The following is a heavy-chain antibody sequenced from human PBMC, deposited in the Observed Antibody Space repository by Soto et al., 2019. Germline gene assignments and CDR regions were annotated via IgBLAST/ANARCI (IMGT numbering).Heavy chain of an antibody. V-gene: IGHV1-46*01. Sequence: GSVKVSCKASGYTFTSYYMHWVRQAPGEGLEWMGIINPSGGSTSYAQKFQGRVTMTRDTSTSTVYMELSSLRSEDTAVYYCARDSWYYGSGSQRYYYYYGMDVWGQGTTVTVSS. J-gene: IGHJ6*02. CDR1: GYTFTSYY. CDR2: INPSGGST. D-gene: IGHD3-10*01. CDR3: ARDSWYYGSGSQRYYYYYGMDV.